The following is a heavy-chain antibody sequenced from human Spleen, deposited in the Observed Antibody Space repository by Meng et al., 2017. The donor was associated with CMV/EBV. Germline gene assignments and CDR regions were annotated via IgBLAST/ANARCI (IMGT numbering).Heavy chain of an antibody. Sequence: SETLSLTCAAYTGSFSAYYWSWIRQPPGKGLEWIGEISHRGVANYNPSLRSRVIMSVDTSKNKFSLKVTSVIAADTAVYFCARGRKGAKSGYYVDFWGQGSLVTVSS. D-gene: IGHD3-10*02. J-gene: IGHJ4*02. CDR1: TGSFSAYY. CDR3: ARGRKGAKSGYYVDF. CDR2: ISHRGVA. V-gene: IGHV4-34*01.